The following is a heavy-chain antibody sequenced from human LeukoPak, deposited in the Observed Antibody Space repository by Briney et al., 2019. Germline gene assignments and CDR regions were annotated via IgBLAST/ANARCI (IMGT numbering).Heavy chain of an antibody. Sequence: PSETLSLTCAVSGGSYSGYYWASIRQSPGKGLEWIGEIHYSGATSYSTSVKRRATMFADTSNNRFSLRLTSVTAADTAVYYCARGVLSVYYFDIWGQGSVVTVSS. CDR2: IHYSGAT. CDR3: ARGVLSVYYFDI. V-gene: IGHV4-34*01. D-gene: IGHD3-10*01. J-gene: IGHJ3*02. CDR1: GGSYSGYY.